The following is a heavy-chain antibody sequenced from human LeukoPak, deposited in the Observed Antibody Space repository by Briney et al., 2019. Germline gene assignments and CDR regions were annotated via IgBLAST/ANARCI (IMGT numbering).Heavy chain of an antibody. CDR2: ISPSGRTT. CDR3: AKVVLVGAIFGPGY. Sequence: GGSLRLSCAASGFTFTTYAMNWVRQAPGKGLEWVSAISPSGRTTDYADSVKGRFTISRDNSKNTLYLQMNSLRAEDTAVYYCAKVVLVGAIFGPGYWGQGTLVTVSS. V-gene: IGHV3-23*01. D-gene: IGHD1-26*01. J-gene: IGHJ4*02. CDR1: GFTFTTYA.